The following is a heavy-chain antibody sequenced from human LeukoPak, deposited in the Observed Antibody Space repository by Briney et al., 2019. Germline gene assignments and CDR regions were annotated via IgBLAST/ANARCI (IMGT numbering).Heavy chain of an antibody. Sequence: GGSLRLSCAASGFTFSSYAMSWVRQAPGKGLEWVSAIGGSGGSTYYADSVKGRFTISRDNSKNTLYLQMNSLRAEDTAVYYCAKVLRYFDWCFDYWGQGTLVTVSS. CDR1: GFTFSSYA. D-gene: IGHD3-9*01. CDR3: AKVLRYFDWCFDY. V-gene: IGHV3-23*01. CDR2: IGGSGGST. J-gene: IGHJ4*02.